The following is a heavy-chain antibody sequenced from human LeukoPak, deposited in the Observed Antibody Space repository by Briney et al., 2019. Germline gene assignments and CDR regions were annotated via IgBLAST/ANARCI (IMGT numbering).Heavy chain of an antibody. V-gene: IGHV3-74*01. CDR1: GFTFSSYW. CDR2: INTDGSST. D-gene: IGHD6-6*01. CDR3: ARGYSSSYRIDY. J-gene: IGHJ4*02. Sequence: QPGGSLRLSCAASGFTFSSYWMHWVRHAPGKGLVWVSRINTDGSSTTYADSVRGRFTISRDNAKNTMYLQMNSLRAEDTAVFYCARGYSSSYRIDYWGQGTLVTVSS.